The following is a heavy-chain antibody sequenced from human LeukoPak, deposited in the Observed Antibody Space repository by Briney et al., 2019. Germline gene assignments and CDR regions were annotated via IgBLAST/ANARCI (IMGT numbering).Heavy chain of an antibody. D-gene: IGHD5-12*01. V-gene: IGHV3-9*01. CDR1: GFTFDDYA. J-gene: IGHJ4*02. CDR3: AKDISGYNSNFDY. CDR2: ISWNSGSI. Sequence: GRSLRLSCAASGFTFDDYAMHWVRQAPGKGLEWVSGISWNSGSIGYADSVKGRFTISRDNAKNSLYLQMNSLRAEDTALYYCAKDISGYNSNFDYWGQGTLVTVSS.